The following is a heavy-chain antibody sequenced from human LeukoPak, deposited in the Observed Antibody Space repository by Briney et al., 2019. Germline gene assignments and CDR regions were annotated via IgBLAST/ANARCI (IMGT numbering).Heavy chain of an antibody. J-gene: IGHJ4*02. CDR3: ARHPSAVAGKTFDC. CDR1: GGSISSYY. D-gene: IGHD6-19*01. V-gene: IGHV4-59*08. Sequence: SETLSLTCAVSGGSISSYYWSWIRQPPGKGLEWIGYVFYSGSTNYNPSLKSRVTISVDTSKNQISLKLTSVTAADTAVYYCARHPSAVAGKTFDCWGQGTLVTVSS. CDR2: VFYSGST.